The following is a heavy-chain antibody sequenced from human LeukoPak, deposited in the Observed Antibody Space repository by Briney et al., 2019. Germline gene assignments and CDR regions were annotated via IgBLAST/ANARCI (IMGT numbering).Heavy chain of an antibody. V-gene: IGHV3-23*01. J-gene: IGHJ4*02. CDR2: ISSNSANA. CDR1: GFTFDTYG. Sequence: GGSLRLSCAASGFTFDTYGMSWVRQAPGKGLEWVSSISSNSANAYYADSVKGRFTISRDNSKNTLYLQMNSLRAEDTAVYYCAKDGTGCGGDCYSDYWGQGTLVTVSS. CDR3: AKDGTGCGGDCYSDY. D-gene: IGHD2-21*02.